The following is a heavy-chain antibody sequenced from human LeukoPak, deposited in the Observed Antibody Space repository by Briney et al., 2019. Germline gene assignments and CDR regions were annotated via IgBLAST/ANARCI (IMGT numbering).Heavy chain of an antibody. CDR1: GFTFSSYW. Sequence: PGGSLRLSCAASGFTFSSYWMAWVRQAPGKGLEWVADVKQDGSERYYVESVKGRLTISRDNAKNSLYLQMNSLRAEDTAVYYCARVPVATTMFSPIDYWGQGTLVTVSS. V-gene: IGHV3-7*01. D-gene: IGHD5-18*01. J-gene: IGHJ4*02. CDR2: VKQDGSER. CDR3: ARVPVATTMFSPIDY.